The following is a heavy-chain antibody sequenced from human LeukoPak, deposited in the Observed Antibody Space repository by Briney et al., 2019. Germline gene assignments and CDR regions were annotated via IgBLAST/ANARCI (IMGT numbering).Heavy chain of an antibody. J-gene: IGHJ2*01. CDR2: INGADTTT. CDR3: VRNQWVEQYWYFDL. V-gene: IGHV3-23*01. Sequence: PGGSLRLSCAASGFTFRNYAMSWVRQAPGKGLEWVSGINGADTTTLYADSVMGRFTISRDNSKNALSLQMNSLRAEDTAVYYCVRNQWVEQYWYFDLWGRGTLVTVSS. CDR1: GFTFRNYA. D-gene: IGHD1/OR15-1a*01.